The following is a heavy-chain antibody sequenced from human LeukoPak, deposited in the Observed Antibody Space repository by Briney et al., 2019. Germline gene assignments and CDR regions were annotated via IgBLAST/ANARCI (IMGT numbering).Heavy chain of an antibody. D-gene: IGHD6-6*01. CDR1: GGTISSGDYY. CDR3: ASPPGGSSYVGYFDY. CDR2: IYYSGSS. Sequence: SQTLSLTCTVSGGTISSGDYYWSWSRQPPGKGLEWIGYIYYSGSSYYNPSLKSRVTISVDTSKNQFSLKLSSVTAADTAVYYCASPPGGSSYVGYFDYWGQGTLVTVSS. V-gene: IGHV4-30-4*08. J-gene: IGHJ4*02.